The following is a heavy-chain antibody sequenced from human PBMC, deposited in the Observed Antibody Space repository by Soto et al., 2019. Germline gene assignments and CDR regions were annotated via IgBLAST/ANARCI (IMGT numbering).Heavy chain of an antibody. CDR2: IIPILGIA. Sequence: QVQLVQSGAEVKKPGSSVKVSCKASGGTFSSYTISWVRQAPGQGLEWMGRIIPILGIANYAQKFQGRVTXTXXKSTSTAYMELSSLRSEATAVYYCALVRGAFAFDIWGQGTMVTVSS. D-gene: IGHD3-10*01. CDR1: GGTFSSYT. J-gene: IGHJ3*02. CDR3: ALVRGAFAFDI. V-gene: IGHV1-69*02.